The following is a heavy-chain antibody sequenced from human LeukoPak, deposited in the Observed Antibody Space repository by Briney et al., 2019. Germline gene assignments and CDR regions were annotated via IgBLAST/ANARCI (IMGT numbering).Heavy chain of an antibody. D-gene: IGHD2-2*02. J-gene: IGHJ3*02. Sequence: GGSLRLSCAASGFTFSSYWMSWVRQAPGKGLEWVVNIKQDGSEKYYVDSVKGRFTISRDNAKNSLYLQMNSLRAEDTAVYYCARDGPIVVVPAAIAFDIWGQGTMVTVSS. CDR1: GFTFSSYW. V-gene: IGHV3-7*03. CDR3: ARDGPIVVVPAAIAFDI. CDR2: IKQDGSEK.